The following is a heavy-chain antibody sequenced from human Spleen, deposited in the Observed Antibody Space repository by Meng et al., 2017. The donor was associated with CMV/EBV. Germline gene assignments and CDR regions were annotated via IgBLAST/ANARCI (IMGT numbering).Heavy chain of an antibody. V-gene: IGHV1-2*02. Sequence: ASVKVSCKASGYTFTAYYMYWVRQAPGQGLEWMGWINPNRGGTNYAQKFKGRVTMTRNKSISTAYMELSRLRSDYTAVYYCARSMTTVTTMYYYGMDVWGQGTTVTVSS. D-gene: IGHD4-17*01. CDR2: INPNRGGT. CDR3: ARSMTTVTTMYYYGMDV. CDR1: GYTFTAYY. J-gene: IGHJ6*02.